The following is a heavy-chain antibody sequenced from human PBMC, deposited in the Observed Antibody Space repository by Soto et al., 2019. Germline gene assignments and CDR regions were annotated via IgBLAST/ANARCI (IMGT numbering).Heavy chain of an antibody. CDR2: IYYSGTT. CDR3: ARNAYYNSPAYYFDY. V-gene: IGHV4-31*03. D-gene: IGHD1-1*01. J-gene: IGHJ4*02. CDR1: GGSISTTGYY. Sequence: QVQLQESGPGLVKPSETLSLTCTVSGGSISTTGYYWSWIRQHPERGLEWIGYIYYSGTTYYNPSFWSRVAISVDTSKSQFSLKLNSVTAADTAIYYCARNAYYNSPAYYFDYWGQGIHVTVSS.